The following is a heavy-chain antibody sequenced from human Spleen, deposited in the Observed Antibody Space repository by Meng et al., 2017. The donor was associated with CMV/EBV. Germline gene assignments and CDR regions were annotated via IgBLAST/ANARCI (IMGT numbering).Heavy chain of an antibody. J-gene: IGHJ4*02. D-gene: IGHD4-23*01. Sequence: GESLKISCAASGFTFRSYWMHWVRQAPGKGLVWVSRINSDGSSTSYADSVKGRFTISRDNAKNSLYLQMNSLRAEDTAVYYCARGESSYGGNGLDYWGQGTLVTVSS. CDR3: ARGESSYGGNGLDY. V-gene: IGHV3-74*01. CDR1: GFTFRSYW. CDR2: INSDGSST.